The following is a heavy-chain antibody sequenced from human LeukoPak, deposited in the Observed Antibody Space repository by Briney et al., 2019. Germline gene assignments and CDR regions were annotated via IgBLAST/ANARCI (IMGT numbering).Heavy chain of an antibody. CDR1: GFTFSSYA. D-gene: IGHD6-13*01. CDR2: ISYDGSNK. J-gene: IGHJ4*02. Sequence: PGGSLRLSCAASGFTFSSYAMHWVRQAPGKGLEWVAVISYDGSNKYYGDSVKGRFTISRDNSKNTLYLQMNSLRAEDTAVYYCARVHNQWSSSWYYFDYWGQGTLVTVSS. CDR3: ARVHNQWSSSWYYFDY. V-gene: IGHV3-30*04.